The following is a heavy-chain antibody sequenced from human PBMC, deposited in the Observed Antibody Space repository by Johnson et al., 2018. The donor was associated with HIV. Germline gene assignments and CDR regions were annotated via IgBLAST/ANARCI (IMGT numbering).Heavy chain of an antibody. D-gene: IGHD4-17*01. CDR2: INWNGGST. CDR1: GFTFSSYW. Sequence: VQLVESRGGVVRPGGSLRLSCAASGFTFSSYWMSWVRQAPGKGLEWVSGINWNGGSTGYADSVKGRFTISRDNSKNTLYLQMNSLRAEDTAVYYCAKDRMYDYGDYGGAFDIWGQGTMVTVSS. CDR3: AKDRMYDYGDYGGAFDI. J-gene: IGHJ3*02. V-gene: IGHV3-20*04.